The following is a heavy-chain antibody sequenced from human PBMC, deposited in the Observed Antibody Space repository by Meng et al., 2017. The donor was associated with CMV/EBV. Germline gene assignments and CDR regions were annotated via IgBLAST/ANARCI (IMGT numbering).Heavy chain of an antibody. D-gene: IGHD3-10*01. V-gene: IGHV4-61*01. Sequence: SETLSLTCTVSGGSVSSGSYYWSWIRQPPGKGLEWIGYIYYSGSTNYNPSLKSRVTISVDTSKNQFSLKLSSVTAADTAEYYCARVRFALWFGDRLPYGMDVWGQGTTVTVSS. CDR3: ARVRFALWFGDRLPYGMDV. CDR1: GGSVSSGSYY. CDR2: IYYSGST. J-gene: IGHJ6*02.